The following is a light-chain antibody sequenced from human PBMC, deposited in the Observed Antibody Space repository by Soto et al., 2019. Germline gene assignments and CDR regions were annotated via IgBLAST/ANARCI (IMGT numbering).Light chain of an antibody. CDR1: QSISTW. CDR2: KAS. V-gene: IGKV1-5*03. Sequence: DIQMTQSPSTLSASVGDRVTITCRASQSISTWLAWYQQRPGKAPKLLIYKASSLEGGVPSRFSGSGSGTEFTLTISSLQPDDFATYHCQQYISSTWTFGQGTKVEIK. J-gene: IGKJ1*01. CDR3: QQYISSTWT.